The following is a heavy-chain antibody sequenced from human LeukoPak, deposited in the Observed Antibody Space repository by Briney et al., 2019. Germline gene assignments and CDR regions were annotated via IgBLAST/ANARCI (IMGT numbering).Heavy chain of an antibody. V-gene: IGHV3-21*04. J-gene: IGHJ5*02. CDR3: ANFERTVAGPYNWFDP. D-gene: IGHD6-19*01. CDR2: ISSSSDYI. CDR1: GFTFSSYT. Sequence: PGGSLRLSCAASGFTFSSYTMTWVRQAPGKGLEWVSFISSSSDYIYYADSVKGRFTISRDNAKNSLFLQMNSLRAEDSAVYYCANFERTVAGPYNWFDPWGQGTLVTVSS.